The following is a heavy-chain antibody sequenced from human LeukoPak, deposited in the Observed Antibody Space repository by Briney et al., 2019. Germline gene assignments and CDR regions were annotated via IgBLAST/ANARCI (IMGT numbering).Heavy chain of an antibody. CDR2: IHYSGST. Sequence: PSETLSLTCTVSGGSISTYYWSWIRQHPGKGLEWIGYIHYSGSTYYNPSLKSRVTISVDTSKNQFSLKLSSVTAADTAVYYCARDLGGDNYETLLYWGQGTLVTVSS. CDR1: GGSISTYY. D-gene: IGHD4/OR15-4a*01. CDR3: ARDLGGDNYETLLY. J-gene: IGHJ4*02. V-gene: IGHV4-59*06.